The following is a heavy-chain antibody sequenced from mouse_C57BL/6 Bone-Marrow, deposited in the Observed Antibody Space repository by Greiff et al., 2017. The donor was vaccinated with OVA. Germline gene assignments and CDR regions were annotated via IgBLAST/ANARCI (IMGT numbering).Heavy chain of an antibody. Sequence: VQLQQSGAELVKPGASVKLSCKASGYTFTEYTIHWVKQRSGQGLEWIGWFYPGSGSIKYNEKFKDKATLTADKSSSTVYMELIRLTSEDSAVYFCARHEDKLDSNGAWFAYWGQGTLVTVSA. CDR2: FYPGSGSI. J-gene: IGHJ3*01. D-gene: IGHD2-5*01. CDR1: GYTFTEYT. CDR3: ARHEDKLDSNGAWFAY. V-gene: IGHV1-62-2*01.